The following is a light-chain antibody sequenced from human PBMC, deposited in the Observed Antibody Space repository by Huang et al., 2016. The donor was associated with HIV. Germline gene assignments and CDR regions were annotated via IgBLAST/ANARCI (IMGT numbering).Light chain of an antibody. CDR2: GTS. CDR3: HQYNDWPPELT. CDR1: RNITTN. Sequence: EIVLTQSPATLSVSLGERATLSCRASRNITTNLDWYQQIPGQGPRLLVYGTSTRATGVPARFSGSGSGTEFALTISSLQSQDSAIYYCHQYNDWPPELTFGGGTRVEI. V-gene: IGKV3-15*01. J-gene: IGKJ4*01.